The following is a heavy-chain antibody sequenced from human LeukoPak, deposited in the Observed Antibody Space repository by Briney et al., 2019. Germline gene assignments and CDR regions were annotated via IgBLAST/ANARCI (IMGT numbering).Heavy chain of an antibody. CDR3: ARAPRRGVTDV. D-gene: IGHD3-10*01. CDR1: GFRFSSHW. CDR2: IKQDGSEK. J-gene: IGHJ6*04. Sequence: GGSLRLSCAASGFRFSSHWMSWARQAPGKGLEWVANIKQDGSEKYYVDSVKGRFTISRDNAQNSLHLQMNSLRAEDTAVYYCARAPRRGVTDVWGTGTTVSVSS. V-gene: IGHV3-7*01.